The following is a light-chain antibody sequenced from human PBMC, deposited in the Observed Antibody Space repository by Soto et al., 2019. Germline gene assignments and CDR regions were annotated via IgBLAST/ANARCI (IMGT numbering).Light chain of an antibody. Sequence: EIVLTQSPGTLSLSPGERATLSCRASQNINSRYLAWYQQKPGQAPRLLIYGTSSMATGIPDRFSGSGSGTDFTLTISRLEPEDFAMYYCQQFGSSPGFTFGPGTKVDIK. CDR3: QQFGSSPGFT. CDR1: QNINSRY. V-gene: IGKV3-20*01. J-gene: IGKJ3*01. CDR2: GTS.